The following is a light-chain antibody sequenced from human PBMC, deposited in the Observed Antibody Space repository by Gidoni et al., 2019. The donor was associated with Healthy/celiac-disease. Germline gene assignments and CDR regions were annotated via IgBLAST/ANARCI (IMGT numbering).Light chain of an antibody. CDR1: SLRSYY. Sequence: SELTQDPAVSVALGQTVRITCQGDSLRSYYASWYQQKPGQAPVLVIYGKNNRPSGIPDRFSGSSSGNTAALTITGAQAEDEADYYCNSRDSSGNPLYVFGTGTKVTVL. CDR2: GKN. CDR3: NSRDSSGNPLYV. J-gene: IGLJ1*01. V-gene: IGLV3-19*01.